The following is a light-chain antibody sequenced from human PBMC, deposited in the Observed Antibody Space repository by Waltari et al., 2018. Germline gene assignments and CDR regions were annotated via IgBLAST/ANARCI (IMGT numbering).Light chain of an antibody. Sequence: QSALTQPASVSGSPGPSIPISCTGTSSDVGGSNSVPWYQQHPGKAPKLMIYDVSNRPSGVSNRFSGSKSGNTASLTISGLQAEDEADYYCSSYTSSSTLWVFGGGTKLTVL. V-gene: IGLV2-14*03. CDR3: SSYTSSSTLWV. CDR2: DVS. J-gene: IGLJ3*02. CDR1: SSDVGGSNS.